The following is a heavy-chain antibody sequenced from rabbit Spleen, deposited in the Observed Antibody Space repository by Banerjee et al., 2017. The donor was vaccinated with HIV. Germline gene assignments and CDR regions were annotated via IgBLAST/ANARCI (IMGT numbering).Heavy chain of an antibody. CDR3: TRSSSSDYARFDL. V-gene: IGHV1S40*01. J-gene: IGHJ3*01. CDR1: GFSFSSSYY. Sequence: QSLEESGGDLVKPGASLTLTCTASGFSFSSSYYICWVRQAPGKGLEWIACIYAGRSGSTYHASWAKGRFTISKTSSTTVTLQLNSLTAADTATYFCTRSSSSDYARFDLWGQGTLVTVS. D-gene: IGHD1-1*01. CDR2: IYAGRSGST.